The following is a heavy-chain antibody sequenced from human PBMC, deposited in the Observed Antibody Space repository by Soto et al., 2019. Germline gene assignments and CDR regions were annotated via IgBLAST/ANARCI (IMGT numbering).Heavy chain of an antibody. V-gene: IGHV4-34*01. CDR2: INHSGST. J-gene: IGHJ5*02. Sequence: WTWIRQPPGKGLEWIGEINHSGSTNYNPSLKSRVTISVDTSKNQFSLKLSSVTAADTAIYYCAVGINWFDPWGQGTLVTVSS. CDR3: AVGINWFDP.